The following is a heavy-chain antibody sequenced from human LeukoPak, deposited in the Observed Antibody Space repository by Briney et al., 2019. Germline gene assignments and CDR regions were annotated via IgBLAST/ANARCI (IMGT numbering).Heavy chain of an antibody. Sequence: SQTLSLTCAISGDSVSSNSAAWNWIRQSPSRGLEWLGRTYYCSKWYNDYAVSVKSRITINPDTTKNQFSLQLNSVTPEDTAVYYCARGLGQWLRYYFDYWGQGTLVTVSS. CDR3: ARGLGQWLRYYFDY. V-gene: IGHV6-1*01. J-gene: IGHJ4*02. CDR1: GDSVSSNSAA. CDR2: TYYCSKWYN. D-gene: IGHD6-19*01.